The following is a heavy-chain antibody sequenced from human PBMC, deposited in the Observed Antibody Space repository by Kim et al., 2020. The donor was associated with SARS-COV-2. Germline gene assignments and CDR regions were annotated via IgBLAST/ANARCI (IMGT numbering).Heavy chain of an antibody. CDR3: ARQVRMTWIAVAGQFDY. CDR1: GGSISSSSYY. Sequence: SETLSHTCTVSGGSISSSSYYWGWIRQPPGKGREWSGSIYYSGSTYYNPSLKSRVTISVDTSKNQFSLKLSSVTAADTAVYYCARQVRMTWIAVAGQFDYWGQGTLVTVSS. CDR2: IYYSGST. J-gene: IGHJ4*02. V-gene: IGHV4-39*01. D-gene: IGHD6-19*01.